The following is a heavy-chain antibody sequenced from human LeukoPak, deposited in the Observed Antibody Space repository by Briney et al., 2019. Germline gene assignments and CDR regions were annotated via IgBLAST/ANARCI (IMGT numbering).Heavy chain of an antibody. CDR3: ARHEYSGSYYGLSWFDP. Sequence: SETLSLTCTVSGGSISSSGYYWRWVRQPPGKGLEWIASIYYSGSTYYNPSPKSRVTISVDTSKNQLSLKLSSLTAADTAVYYCARHEYSGSYYGLSWFDPWGQGTLVTVSS. J-gene: IGHJ5*02. D-gene: IGHD1-26*01. CDR2: IYYSGST. V-gene: IGHV4-39*01. CDR1: GGSISSSGYY.